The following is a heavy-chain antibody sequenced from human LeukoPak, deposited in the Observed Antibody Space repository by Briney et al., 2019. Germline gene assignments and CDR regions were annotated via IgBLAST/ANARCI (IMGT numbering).Heavy chain of an antibody. CDR3: ARDSHYYDSSGYYSIDAFDI. J-gene: IGHJ3*02. D-gene: IGHD3-22*01. CDR2: INPNSGGT. CDR1: GYTFTGYY. Sequence: ASVKVSCKASGYTFTGYYMHWVRQAPGQGLECMGWINPNSGGTNYAQKFQGRVTMTRDTSISTAYMELSRLRSDDTAFYYCARDSHYYDSSGYYSIDAFDIWGQGTMVTVSS. V-gene: IGHV1-2*02.